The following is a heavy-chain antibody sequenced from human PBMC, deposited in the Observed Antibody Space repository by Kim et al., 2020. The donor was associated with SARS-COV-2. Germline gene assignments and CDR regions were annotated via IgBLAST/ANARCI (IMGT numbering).Heavy chain of an antibody. CDR3: ARVGAYSSSWDP. D-gene: IGHD6-13*01. V-gene: IGHV4-30-2*04. J-gene: IGHJ5*02. Sequence: YYNASLKSRVTISVDTSTNQFSLKLSSVTAADTAVYYCARVGAYSSSWDPWGQGTLVTVSS.